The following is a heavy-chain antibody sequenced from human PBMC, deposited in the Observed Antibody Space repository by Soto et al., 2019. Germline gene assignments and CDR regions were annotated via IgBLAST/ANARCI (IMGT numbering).Heavy chain of an antibody. CDR1: GFTFSSYA. J-gene: IGHJ3*02. CDR3: AKDSSGWYDAFDI. Sequence: EVQLLESGGGLVQPGGSLRLSCAASGFTFSSYAMSWVRQAPGKGQEWVSAISGSGGSTYYADSVKGRFTISRDNSKNTLYLQMNSLRAEDTAVYYCAKDSSGWYDAFDIRGQGTMVTVSS. V-gene: IGHV3-23*01. D-gene: IGHD6-19*01. CDR2: ISGSGGST.